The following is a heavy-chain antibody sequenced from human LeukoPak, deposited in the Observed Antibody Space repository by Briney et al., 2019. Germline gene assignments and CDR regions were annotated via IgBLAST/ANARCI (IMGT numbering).Heavy chain of an antibody. J-gene: IGHJ4*02. Sequence: PGRSLRLSCAVSGFTFSGYAMHWVRQAPGKGLEWVAVISHDGDNKYFADSVKGRFTISRDNSKNTHYLQMNSLRVEDTAVYYCASVPCSSARCYNDFVDYWGQGTLVTVSS. CDR1: GFTFSGYA. D-gene: IGHD2-2*02. CDR3: ASVPCSSARCYNDFVDY. CDR2: ISHDGDNK. V-gene: IGHV3-30*04.